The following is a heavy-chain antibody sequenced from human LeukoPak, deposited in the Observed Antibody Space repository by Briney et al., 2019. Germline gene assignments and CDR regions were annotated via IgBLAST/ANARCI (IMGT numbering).Heavy chain of an antibody. V-gene: IGHV1-2*02. CDR1: GYTFTGYY. CDR3: ARDYSNHDAFDI. CDR2: INPNTAGT. J-gene: IGHJ3*02. Sequence: GASVKVSCKASGYTFTGYYIHWVRQAPGQGPEWMGWINPNTAGTNSAQKFQGRVTMTRDTSINTAYMELSRLRSDDTAVYYCARDYSNHDAFDIWGQGTLVTVSS. D-gene: IGHD4-11*01.